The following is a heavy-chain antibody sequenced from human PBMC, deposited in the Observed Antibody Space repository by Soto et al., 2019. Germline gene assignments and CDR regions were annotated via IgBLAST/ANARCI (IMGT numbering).Heavy chain of an antibody. Sequence: GESLKISCRGSGYDFNTNWFGWVRQLPGRGLEWVGIMYPGDSDTRLHPSLQGHVTLSADVTVSTAFLQWRTLKTSDSGMYFCARITRDCNKNSCYYADHWGQGTSVTVSS. CDR1: GYDFNTNW. CDR2: MYPGDSDT. D-gene: IGHD3-22*01. V-gene: IGHV5-51*01. CDR3: ARITRDCNKNSCYYADH. J-gene: IGHJ4*02.